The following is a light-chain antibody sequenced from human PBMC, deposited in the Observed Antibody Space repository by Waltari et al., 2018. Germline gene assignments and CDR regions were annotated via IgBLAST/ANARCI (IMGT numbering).Light chain of an antibody. CDR1: QSVSSN. J-gene: IGKJ2*01. CDR3: QQYNNWSPPYT. V-gene: IGKV3-15*01. Sequence: EIVMTQSPATLSVSPGERATLSCRASQSVSSNLAWYQQKPGQAPRLLIYDASTRATNIPARFSGSGSGTEFTLTISSLQSEDFAVYYCQQYNNWSPPYTFGQGTKLEIK. CDR2: DAS.